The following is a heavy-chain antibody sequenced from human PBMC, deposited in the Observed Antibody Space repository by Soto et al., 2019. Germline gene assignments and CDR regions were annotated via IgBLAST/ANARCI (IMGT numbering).Heavy chain of an antibody. CDR3: ARDLSGTHYFGY. Sequence: QVQLVQSGAEVQKPWSSVKVSCKASGVTFSSYAISWVRQAPGQALEWMGGIIPNFGTANYAQKFPGRVTITADESTSTAYMELSSLRSEDTAVYYCARDLSGTHYFGYWGQGTLVTVSS. CDR2: IIPNFGTA. V-gene: IGHV1-69*01. CDR1: GVTFSSYA. J-gene: IGHJ4*02. D-gene: IGHD1-26*01.